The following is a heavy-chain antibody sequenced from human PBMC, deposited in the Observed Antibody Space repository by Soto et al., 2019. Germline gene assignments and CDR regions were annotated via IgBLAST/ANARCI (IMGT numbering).Heavy chain of an antibody. J-gene: IGHJ4*02. CDR1: GYIFTTYG. V-gene: IGHV1-18*04. Sequence: GASVKVSCKASGYIFTTYGIRCVREAPGQGLEWLGWITGYNGNTKYEQKLLGRVTMTRDTSTSTAYMELRSLPSDATAVYYFARRDERALVPYFDYCRQGPLVTVSS. CDR3: ARRDERALVPYFDY. CDR2: ITGYNGNT. D-gene: IGHD3-10*02.